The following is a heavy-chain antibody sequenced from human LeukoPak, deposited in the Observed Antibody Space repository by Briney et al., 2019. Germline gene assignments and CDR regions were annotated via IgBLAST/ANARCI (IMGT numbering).Heavy chain of an antibody. J-gene: IGHJ6*02. V-gene: IGHV3-30-3*01. Sequence: GGSLRLSCAASGFTFSSYAMHWVRQAPGKGLVWVAIISYDGSNKYYADSVKGRFTISRDNAKNSLYLQMDSLRAEDTAVYYCARGIAAAGQGYYYYYGMDVWGQGTTVTVSS. CDR3: ARGIAAAGQGYYYYYGMDV. D-gene: IGHD6-13*01. CDR1: GFTFSSYA. CDR2: ISYDGSNK.